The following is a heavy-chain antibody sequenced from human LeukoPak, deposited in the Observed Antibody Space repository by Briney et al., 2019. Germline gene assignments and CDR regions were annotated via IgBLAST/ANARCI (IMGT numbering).Heavy chain of an antibody. CDR1: GGSISSYY. CDR2: IYYSGST. D-gene: IGHD1-26*01. V-gene: IGHV4-59*01. Sequence: SETLSLTCTVSGGSISSYYWSWNRQPPGKGLEWIGYIYYSGSTNYNPSLKSRVTISVDTSKNQFSLKLSSVTAADTAVYYCARGSVAEWELLQGFDYWGQGTLVTVSS. CDR3: ARGSVAEWELLQGFDY. J-gene: IGHJ4*02.